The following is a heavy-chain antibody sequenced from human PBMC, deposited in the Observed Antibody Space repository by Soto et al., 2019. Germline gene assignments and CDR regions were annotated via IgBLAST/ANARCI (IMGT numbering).Heavy chain of an antibody. Sequence: SETLSLTCAVYGGSSSGYYWSWIRQPPGKGLEWIGEINHSGSTNYNPSLKSRVTISVDTSKNQFSLKLSSVTAADTAVYYCARGGIAARPKNYYYYGMDVWGQGTTVTVSS. CDR3: ARGGIAARPKNYYYYGMDV. J-gene: IGHJ6*02. CDR1: GGSSSGYY. CDR2: INHSGST. V-gene: IGHV4-34*01. D-gene: IGHD6-6*01.